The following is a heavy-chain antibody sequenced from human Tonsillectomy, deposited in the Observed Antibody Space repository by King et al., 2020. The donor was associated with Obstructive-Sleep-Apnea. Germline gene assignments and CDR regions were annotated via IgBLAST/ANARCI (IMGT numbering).Heavy chain of an antibody. CDR3: AKDPEGGIAVAGAAEYFQH. D-gene: IGHD6-19*01. CDR2: ISGSGGST. J-gene: IGHJ1*01. Sequence: VQLVESGGGLVQPGGSLRLSCAASGFTFSSYAMSWVRQAPGKGLEWVSAISGSGGSTYYADSVKGRFTISRDNSKNTLYLQMNSLRAEDTAVYYCAKDPEGGIAVAGAAEYFQHWGQGTLVTVSS. CDR1: GFTFSSYA. V-gene: IGHV3-23*04.